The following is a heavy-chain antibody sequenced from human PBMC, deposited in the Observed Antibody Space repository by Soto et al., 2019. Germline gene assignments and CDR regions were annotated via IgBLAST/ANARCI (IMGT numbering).Heavy chain of an antibody. CDR3: AKNDDIWGSYMGNNDACDI. V-gene: IGHV3-23*01. J-gene: IGHJ3*02. D-gene: IGHD3-16*01. CDR2: ISGSGGST. CDR1: GFTFSSYA. Sequence: EVQLLESGGGLVQPGGSLRLSCAASGFTFSSYAMSWVRQAPGKGLEWVSAISGSGGSTYYADSVKGRFTISRDNSKNTLYLQRNSLRAEETAVYYWAKNDDIWGSYMGNNDACDIVGQGTMVTVSS.